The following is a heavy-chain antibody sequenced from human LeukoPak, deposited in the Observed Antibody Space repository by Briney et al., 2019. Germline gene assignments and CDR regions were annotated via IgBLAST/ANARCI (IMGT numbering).Heavy chain of an antibody. CDR2: ISYDGSNK. Sequence: SGGSLRLSCAASGFTFSSYAMHWVRQTPGKGLEWVAFISYDGSNKYYADSVKGRFTISRDNTKNTLYLQMNSLRAEDTTVYYCARTHAFRSYSSGWSRDYYYYGMDVWGRGTTVTVS. V-gene: IGHV3-30-3*01. J-gene: IGHJ6*02. CDR3: ARTHAFRSYSSGWSRDYYYYGMDV. D-gene: IGHD6-19*01. CDR1: GFTFSSYA.